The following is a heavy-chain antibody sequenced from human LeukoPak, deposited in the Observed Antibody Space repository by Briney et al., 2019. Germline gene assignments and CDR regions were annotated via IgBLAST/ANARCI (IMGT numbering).Heavy chain of an antibody. CDR2: IIPIFGTA. V-gene: IGHV1-69*06. CDR1: GGSFNGYA. CDR3: ARSQPLAYFDL. J-gene: IGHJ2*01. Sequence: SVKVSCKASGGSFNGYAISWVRQAPGQGLEWMGGIIPIFGTANYAQKFQGRVTITADKSTNTAYMELSSLRSEDTAVYYCARSQPLAYFDLWGRGTLVTVSS.